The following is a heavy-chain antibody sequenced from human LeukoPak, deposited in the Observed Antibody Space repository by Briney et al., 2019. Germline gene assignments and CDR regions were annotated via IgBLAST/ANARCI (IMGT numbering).Heavy chain of an antibody. V-gene: IGHV3-33*06. D-gene: IGHD1-26*01. Sequence: GGSLRLSCAASGFSFSNYGMHWVRQAPGKGLEWVAVIWDDGSYKYYADSVKGRFTISRDNSKNTLYLQITSLRAEDPAVYYCAKPTSGSGSFLIDYWGQGTLVTVSS. CDR3: AKPTSGSGSFLIDY. CDR1: GFSFSNYG. J-gene: IGHJ4*02. CDR2: IWDDGSYK.